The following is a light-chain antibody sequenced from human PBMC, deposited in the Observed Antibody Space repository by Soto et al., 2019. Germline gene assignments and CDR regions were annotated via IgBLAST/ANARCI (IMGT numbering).Light chain of an antibody. Sequence: DIQMTQSPSSLSASVGDRVTITCRASQDIGAFLNWYQQTPGKTPKLLIFGASNLHIGVPSRFSGSGSGTEFTLTIIKLLREDFATYYCQQSYFILGTFGRGTKVEI. CDR3: QQSYFILGT. CDR2: GAS. J-gene: IGKJ1*01. CDR1: QDIGAF. V-gene: IGKV1-39*01.